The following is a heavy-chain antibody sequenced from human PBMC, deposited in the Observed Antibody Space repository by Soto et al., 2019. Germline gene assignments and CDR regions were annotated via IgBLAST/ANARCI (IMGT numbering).Heavy chain of an antibody. D-gene: IGHD2-21*02. Sequence: ASVKVSCKASGYTFTKYYVLWVRQAPGQGLEWVGRINPNTGGTNYAQKFQDRVTMTRDTSITTAYMEGSRLRSDDTAVYYCARQLAYCGGDCYTEPIDYWGQGTPVPVSP. J-gene: IGHJ4*02. V-gene: IGHV1-2*06. CDR1: GYTFTKYY. CDR2: INPNTGGT. CDR3: ARQLAYCGGDCYTEPIDY.